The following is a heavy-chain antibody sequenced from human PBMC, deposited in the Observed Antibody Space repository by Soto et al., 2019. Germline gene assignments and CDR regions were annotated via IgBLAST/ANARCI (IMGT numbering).Heavy chain of an antibody. V-gene: IGHV4-4*02. CDR2: IYHSGST. CDR1: GGSISSSNW. Sequence: SETLSLTCAVSGGSISSSNWWSWVRQPPGKGLEWIGEIYHSGSTNYNPSLKSRVTISVDKSKNQFSLKLSSVTAADTAVYYCARDRLVEYYDFWSGYYTVGYYYYYGMDVWGQGTTVT. CDR3: ARDRLVEYYDFWSGYYTVGYYYYYGMDV. D-gene: IGHD3-3*01. J-gene: IGHJ6*01.